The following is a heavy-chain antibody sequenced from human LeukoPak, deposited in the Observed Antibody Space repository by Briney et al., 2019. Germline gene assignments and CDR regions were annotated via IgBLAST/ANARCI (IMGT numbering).Heavy chain of an antibody. J-gene: IGHJ4*02. V-gene: IGHV3-11*06. CDR2: ISSSSSYT. CDR3: ARGGAVAGRGYPFDY. D-gene: IGHD6-19*01. Sequence: GGSLRLSCAASGFTFGDYYMSWIRQAPGKGLEWVSYISSSSSYTNYADSVKGRFTISRDNAKNSLYLQVNSLRAEDTAVYYCARGGAVAGRGYPFDYWGQGTLVTVSS. CDR1: GFTFGDYY.